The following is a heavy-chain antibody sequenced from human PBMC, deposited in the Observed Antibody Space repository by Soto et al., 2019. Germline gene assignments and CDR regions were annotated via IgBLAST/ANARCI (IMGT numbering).Heavy chain of an antibody. CDR2: INWNSRTL. V-gene: IGHV3-48*02. D-gene: IGHD4-17*01. J-gene: IGHJ4*02. CDR3: ARNYPNYGDYYFDF. CDR1: GFMFNDYG. Sequence: QLVESGGGLVQPGRSLTLSCSASGFMFNDYGMNWVRQAPGKGLEWIAYINWNSRTLYYADSVRGRFTISRDNAETSLHLQMNSLRDDDTAVYYCARNYPNYGDYYFDFWGQGTLVAVSS.